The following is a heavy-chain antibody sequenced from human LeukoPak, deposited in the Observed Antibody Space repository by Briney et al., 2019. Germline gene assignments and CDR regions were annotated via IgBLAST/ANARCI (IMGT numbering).Heavy chain of an antibody. D-gene: IGHD3-3*01. CDR1: GYTFTVYY. V-gene: IGHV1-2*02. CDR3: ARGPSGDFWSGLGYYMDV. CDR2: INPNSGGT. J-gene: IGHJ6*03. Sequence: ASVKVSFKASGYTFTVYYMHWVRQAPGQGLEWMGWINPNSGGTNYAQKFQGRVTMTRDTSISTAYMELSRLRSDDTAVYYCARGPSGDFWSGLGYYMDVWGKGTTVTVSS.